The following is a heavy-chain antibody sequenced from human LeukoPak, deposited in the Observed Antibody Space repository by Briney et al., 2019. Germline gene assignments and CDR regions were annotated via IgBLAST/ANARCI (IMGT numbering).Heavy chain of an antibody. CDR3: ARQFGSFIPYGGNPDRLGY. CDR1: GGSISSYY. CDR2: IYYSGST. J-gene: IGHJ4*02. V-gene: IGHV4-39*01. Sequence: PSETLSLTCSVSGGSISSYYWGWIRQPPGKGLEWIGSIYYSGSTSYNPSLKSRVTISVDTSKNQFSLKLSSVTAADTAVYYCARQFGSFIPYGGNPDRLGYWGQGTLVTVSS. D-gene: IGHD4-23*01.